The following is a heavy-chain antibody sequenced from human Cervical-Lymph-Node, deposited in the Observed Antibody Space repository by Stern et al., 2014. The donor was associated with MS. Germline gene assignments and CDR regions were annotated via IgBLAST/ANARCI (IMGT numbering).Heavy chain of an antibody. D-gene: IGHD2-15*01. CDR1: GFTFRSYG. CDR3: AKDSGYCSGGSCYSFDY. CDR2: ISYYGVND. Sequence: VQLVESGGGVVQPGRSLRLSCAASGFTFRSYGMHWVRQAPGKGLEWVAFISYYGVNDDYADSVKGRITISPDKFKNTLYLQLKSLRAEDTAVYYCAKDSGYCSGGSCYSFDYWGQGTLVTFSS. V-gene: IGHV3-30*18. J-gene: IGHJ4*02.